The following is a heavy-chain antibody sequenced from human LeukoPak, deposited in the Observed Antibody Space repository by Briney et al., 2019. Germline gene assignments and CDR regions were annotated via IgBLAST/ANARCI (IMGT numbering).Heavy chain of an antibody. D-gene: IGHD1-1*01. CDR2: IYYSGST. CDR3: ARESGMKIDY. J-gene: IGHJ4*02. V-gene: IGHV4-59*01. CDR1: GGSISSYY. Sequence: SETLSLTCTVSGGSISSYYRSWIRQPPGKGLEWIGYIYYSGSTNYNPSLKSRVTISVDTSKNQFSLKLSSVTAADTAVYYCARESGMKIDYWGQGTLVTVSS.